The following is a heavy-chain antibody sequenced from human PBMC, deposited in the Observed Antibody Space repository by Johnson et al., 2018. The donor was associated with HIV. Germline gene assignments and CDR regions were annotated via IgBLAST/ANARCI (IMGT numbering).Heavy chain of an antibody. CDR2: ISWNSDNI. J-gene: IGHJ3*02. CDR3: ARDEGKTWIQLWWVLDAFDI. D-gene: IGHD5-18*01. CDR1: GFTFDDYA. Sequence: VQLVESGGGLVQPGRSLRLSCAASGFTFDDYAMHWVRQAPGKGLEWVSGISWNSDNIAYADSVKGRFTISRDNAKNSLYLQMNSLRAEDTAVYYCARDEGKTWIQLWWVLDAFDIWGQGTMVTVSS. V-gene: IGHV3-9*01.